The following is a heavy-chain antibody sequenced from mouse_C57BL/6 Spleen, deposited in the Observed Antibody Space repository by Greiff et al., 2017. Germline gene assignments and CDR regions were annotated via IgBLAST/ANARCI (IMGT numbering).Heavy chain of an antibody. CDR3: ARVYYYGSSYAFDY. J-gene: IGHJ2*01. D-gene: IGHD1-1*01. V-gene: IGHV5-6*01. Sequence: VQLKESGGDLVKPGGSLKLSCAASGFTFSSYGMSWVRQTPDKRLEWVATISSGGSYTYYPDSVKGRFTISRDNAKNTLYLQMSSLKSEDTAMYYCARVYYYGSSYAFDYWGQGTTLTVSS. CDR1: GFTFSSYG. CDR2: ISSGGSYT.